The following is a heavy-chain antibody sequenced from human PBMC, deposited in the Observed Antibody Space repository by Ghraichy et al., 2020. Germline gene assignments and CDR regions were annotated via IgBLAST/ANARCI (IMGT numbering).Heavy chain of an antibody. Sequence: GGSLRLSCAASGFTFSSYGMHWVRQAPGKGLEWVAVIWYDGSNKYYADSVKGRFTISRDNSKNTLYLQMNSLRAEDTAVYYCAKAYYDFWSGYPYYYGMDVWGQGTTVTVSS. D-gene: IGHD3-3*01. V-gene: IGHV3-33*06. CDR3: AKAYYDFWSGYPYYYGMDV. J-gene: IGHJ6*02. CDR1: GFTFSSYG. CDR2: IWYDGSNK.